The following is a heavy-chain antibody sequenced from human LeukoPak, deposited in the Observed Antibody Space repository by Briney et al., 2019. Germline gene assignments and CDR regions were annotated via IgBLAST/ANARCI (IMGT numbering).Heavy chain of an antibody. J-gene: IGHJ6*02. CDR1: GGSISSYY. V-gene: IGHV4-59*08. CDR3: ARAKVHCSSTSCFPVYYYGMDV. Sequence: SETLSLTCTVSGGSISSYYWSWIRQPPGKGLEWIGYIYYSGSTNYHPSLKSRVTISVDTSKNQFSLKLSSVTAADTAVYYCARAKVHCSSTSCFPVYYYGMDVRGQGTTVTVSS. D-gene: IGHD2-2*01. CDR2: IYYSGST.